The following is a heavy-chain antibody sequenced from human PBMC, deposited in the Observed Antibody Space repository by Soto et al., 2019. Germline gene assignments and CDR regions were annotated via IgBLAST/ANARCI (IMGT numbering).Heavy chain of an antibody. CDR2: ISGSGGST. J-gene: IGHJ6*02. V-gene: IGHV3-23*01. Sequence: EVQLLESGGGLVHPGGSLRLSCAVSGFTFSSYAMSWVRQAPGKGLEWVSAISGSGGSTYYADSVKGRFTISRDNSKNTLYLQMNSLRAEDTAVYYCARPLASYYYYYYGMDVWGQGTTVTVSS. D-gene: IGHD3-3*02. CDR3: ARPLASYYYYYYGMDV. CDR1: GFTFSSYA.